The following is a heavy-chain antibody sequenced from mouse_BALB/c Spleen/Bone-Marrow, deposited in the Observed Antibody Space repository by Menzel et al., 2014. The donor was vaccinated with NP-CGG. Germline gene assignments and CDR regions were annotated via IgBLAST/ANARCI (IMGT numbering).Heavy chain of an antibody. D-gene: IGHD2-4*01. CDR2: IWRGGSI. CDR1: GFSLTTYG. CDR3: ARAPYDYDPAYVMDY. V-gene: IGHV2-4*02. Sequence: QVQLKESGPGLVQPSQSLSIPCTVSGFSLTTYGVPWVRQPPGKGLEWLGVIWRGGSIDSNAAFISRLGISKDNAQSPVFFKMISLKTDDSAIYYCARAPYDYDPAYVMDYWGQGTSVTVSS. J-gene: IGHJ4*01.